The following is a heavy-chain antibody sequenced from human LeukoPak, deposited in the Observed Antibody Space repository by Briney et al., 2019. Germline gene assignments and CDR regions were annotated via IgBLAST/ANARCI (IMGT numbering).Heavy chain of an antibody. Sequence: PSETLSLTCAVYGGSFSGYYWSWIRQPPGKGLEWIGEINHSGSTNYNPSLRSRVTISVDTSKNQFSLKLSSVTAADTAVYYCARRHSQDSSSWSAFDPSAHGTLVTVSS. CDR3: ARRHSQDSSSWSAFDP. J-gene: IGHJ5*02. D-gene: IGHD6-13*01. V-gene: IGHV4-34*01. CDR2: INHSGST. CDR1: GGSFSGYY.